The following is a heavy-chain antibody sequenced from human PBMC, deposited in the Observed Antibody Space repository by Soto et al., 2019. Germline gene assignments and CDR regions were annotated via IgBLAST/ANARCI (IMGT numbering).Heavy chain of an antibody. CDR3: ARDISASDGDY. CDR2: IHHSGST. Sequence: LSLTCSVSGYSISSGYYWGWIPQAPGKGLEWIGNIHHSGSTYYNPSLESRVTISIDTSKNQFSLRLTSVTAADTAIYYCARDISASDGDYWGQGTLVTVSS. D-gene: IGHD2-21*01. CDR1: GYSISSGYY. J-gene: IGHJ4*02. V-gene: IGHV4-38-2*02.